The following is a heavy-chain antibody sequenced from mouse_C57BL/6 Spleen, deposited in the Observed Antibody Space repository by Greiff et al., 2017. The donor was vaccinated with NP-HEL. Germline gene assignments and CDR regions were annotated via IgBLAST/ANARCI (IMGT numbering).Heavy chain of an antibody. V-gene: IGHV1-82*01. J-gene: IGHJ2*01. CDR3: ARSGDSYFDY. CDR2: IYPGDGDT. Sequence: QVQLQQSGPELVKPGASVKISCKASGYAFSSSWMSWVKQRPGKGLEWIGRIYPGDGDTNYNGKFKGKATLTADKSSSTAYMQLSSLTSEDSAVYFCARSGDSYFDYWGQGTTLTVSS. D-gene: IGHD3-2*01. CDR1: GYAFSSSW.